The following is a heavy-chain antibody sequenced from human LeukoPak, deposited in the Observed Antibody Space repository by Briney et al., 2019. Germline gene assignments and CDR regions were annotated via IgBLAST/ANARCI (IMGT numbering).Heavy chain of an antibody. V-gene: IGHV1-69*06. J-gene: IGHJ4*02. CDR1: GGTFSSYA. Sequence: GASVKVSCKASGGTFSSYAISWVRQAPGQGLEWMGGIIPIFGTANYAQKFQGRVTITADKSTSTAYMELSSLRSGDTAVYYCARAPFRSCSSTSCYFDYWGQGTLVTVSS. D-gene: IGHD2-2*01. CDR3: ARAPFRSCSSTSCYFDY. CDR2: IIPIFGTA.